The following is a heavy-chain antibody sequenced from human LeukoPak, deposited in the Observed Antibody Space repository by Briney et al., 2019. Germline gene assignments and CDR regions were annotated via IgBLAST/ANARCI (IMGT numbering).Heavy chain of an antibody. CDR2: INHSGST. V-gene: IGHV4-34*01. CDR3: ARDVRTTGAFDI. J-gene: IGHJ3*02. CDR1: GGSFSGYY. Sequence: SETLSLTCAVYGGSFSGYYWSWIRQPPGKGLEWIGEINHSGSTNYNPSLKSRVTISVDTSKNQFSLKLSSVTAADTAVYYCARDVRTTGAFDIWGQGTMVTVSS. D-gene: IGHD3-10*02.